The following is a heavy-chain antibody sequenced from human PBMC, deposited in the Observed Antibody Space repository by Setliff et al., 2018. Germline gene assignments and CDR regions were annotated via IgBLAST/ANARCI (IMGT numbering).Heavy chain of an antibody. Sequence: GGSLRLSCAASGFTFSGSAMYWVRQASGKGLELVGRIRSKADSYATAYAASVKARFTISRDDSKNTAYLQVNSLKTEDTAVYYCAITMTTGVDFFDYWGQGTLVTVSS. CDR3: AITMTTGVDFFDY. CDR2: IRSKADSYAT. V-gene: IGHV3-73*01. CDR1: GFTFSGSA. J-gene: IGHJ4*02. D-gene: IGHD4-17*01.